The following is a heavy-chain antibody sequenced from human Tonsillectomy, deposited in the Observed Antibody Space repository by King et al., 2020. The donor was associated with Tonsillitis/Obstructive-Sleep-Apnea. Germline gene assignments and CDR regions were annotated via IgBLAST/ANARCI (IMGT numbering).Heavy chain of an antibody. D-gene: IGHD2-2*02. CDR2: IYSGGGT. V-gene: IGHV3-53*01. CDR1: GFTVSSNY. Sequence: VQLVESGGGLIQPGGSVRLSCAASGFTVSSNYMSWVRQAPGKGLEWVSIIYSGGGTYYADSVKGRFTISRDNSKNTLFLQMNSLRAEDTAVYYCARDRVVGVPAAIPVYYYYGMDVWGQGTTVTVSS. J-gene: IGHJ6*02. CDR3: ARDRVVGVPAAIPVYYYYGMDV.